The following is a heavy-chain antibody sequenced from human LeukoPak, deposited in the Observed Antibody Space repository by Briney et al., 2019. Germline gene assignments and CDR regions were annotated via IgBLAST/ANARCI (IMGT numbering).Heavy chain of an antibody. CDR2: IYYSGSA. CDR1: GGSISSYY. Sequence: SETLSLTCTGSGGSISSYYWSWIRQPPGKGLEWIGYIYYSGSAKYNPSLKSRVTISVDTSKNQFSLKLSSVTAADTAVYYCARSYGSGNYFDYWGQGTLVTVSS. V-gene: IGHV4-59*01. D-gene: IGHD3-10*01. CDR3: ARSYGSGNYFDY. J-gene: IGHJ4*02.